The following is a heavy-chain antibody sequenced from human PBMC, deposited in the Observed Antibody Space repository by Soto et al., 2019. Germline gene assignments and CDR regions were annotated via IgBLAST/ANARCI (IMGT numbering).Heavy chain of an antibody. CDR3: AKGGDAVLRFLEWLPYNWFDP. V-gene: IGHV3-23*01. CDR1: GFTFSSYA. CDR2: ISGSGGST. J-gene: IGHJ5*02. Sequence: EVQLLESGGGLVQPGGSLRLSCAASGFTFSSYAMSWVRQAPGKGLEWVSAISGSGGSTYYADSVKGRFTISRDNSKNPLYLQMNSLRAEDTAVYYCAKGGDAVLRFLEWLPYNWFDPWGQGTLVTVSS. D-gene: IGHD3-3*01.